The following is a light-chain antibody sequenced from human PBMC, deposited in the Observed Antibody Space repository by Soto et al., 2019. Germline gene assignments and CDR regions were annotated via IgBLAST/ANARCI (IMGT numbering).Light chain of an antibody. J-gene: IGKJ5*01. Sequence: IVLTQSPATLSLSPGERATLFCRASQTVSSFLVWYQQKPGQAPRLLIYDASNRATGVPARFSGSGSGTDFTHTISSLEPEDFAVYYCQQRSDWPITFGQGTRLDIK. CDR3: QQRSDWPIT. V-gene: IGKV3-11*01. CDR1: QTVSSF. CDR2: DAS.